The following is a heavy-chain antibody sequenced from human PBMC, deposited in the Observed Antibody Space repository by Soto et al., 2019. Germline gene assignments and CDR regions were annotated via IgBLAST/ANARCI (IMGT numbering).Heavy chain of an antibody. V-gene: IGHV4-4*02. CDR2: IYPGGSI. CDR1: DGSISSSNW. CDR3: ASADFDY. Sequence: QVQLQESGPGLVKPSGTLSLTCAVSDGSISSSNWWNWVRQPPGKGLEWIGEIYPGGSINYNPSLTRRINISVDKSNNQISLNLTSVTAAYTAVYYCASADFDYWGQGTLVTVSS. J-gene: IGHJ4*02.